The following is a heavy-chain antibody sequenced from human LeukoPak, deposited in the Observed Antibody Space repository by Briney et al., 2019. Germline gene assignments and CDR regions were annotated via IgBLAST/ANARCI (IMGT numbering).Heavy chain of an antibody. Sequence: GGSLRLSCAVSGFTFSNYWMHWVRQPPRQGLVWVSRINSYGSITSYADSVKGPFTISRDNAKNTLYLKMNSLRAEDTAVYYCASGIAAVGWDFDYWGQGTLVTVSS. V-gene: IGHV3-74*01. D-gene: IGHD6-13*01. CDR2: INSYGSIT. CDR3: ASGIAAVGWDFDY. CDR1: GFTFSNYW. J-gene: IGHJ4*02.